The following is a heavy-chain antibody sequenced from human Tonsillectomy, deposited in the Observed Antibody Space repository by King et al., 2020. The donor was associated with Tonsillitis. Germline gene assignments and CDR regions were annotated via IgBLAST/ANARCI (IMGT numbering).Heavy chain of an antibody. Sequence: QLVQSGAEVKKPGASVKVSCKASGYTFTSYDINWVRQATGQGLEWMGWMNPNSGNTGYAQKFQGRVTMTGNTSISTAYMELSSLRSEDTAGYYCARDPLYCSSTSCPRRQYNWFDPWGQGTLVTVSS. J-gene: IGHJ5*02. CDR1: GYTFTSYD. CDR2: MNPNSGNT. V-gene: IGHV1-8*01. D-gene: IGHD2-2*01. CDR3: ARDPLYCSSTSCPRRQYNWFDP.